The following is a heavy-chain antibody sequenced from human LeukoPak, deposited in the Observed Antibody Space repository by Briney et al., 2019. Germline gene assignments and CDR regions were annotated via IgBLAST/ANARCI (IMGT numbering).Heavy chain of an antibody. J-gene: IGHJ6*02. Sequence: SGTLSLTCTVSGDSINSLDLWSWVRQPPGKGLEWIGEMYLSGTTHSNPSLKSRVTISVDKSKNQFSLKLSSVTAADTAVYYCARVKGQQLVPDTTYYYYGMDVWGQGTTVTVSS. D-gene: IGHD6-13*01. CDR3: ARVKGQQLVPDTTYYYYGMDV. CDR2: MYLSGTT. CDR1: GDSINSLDL. V-gene: IGHV4-4*02.